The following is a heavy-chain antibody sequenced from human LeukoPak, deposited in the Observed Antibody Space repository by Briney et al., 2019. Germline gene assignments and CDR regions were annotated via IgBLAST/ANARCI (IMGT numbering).Heavy chain of an antibody. J-gene: IGHJ4*02. CDR2: IYYSGST. CDR3: ARAGYSSGWETGYFDY. D-gene: IGHD6-19*01. V-gene: IGHV4-39*01. Sequence: SETLSLTCTVSGGSISSSSYYWGWIRQPPGKGLERIGSIYYSGSTYYNPSLKSRVTISVDTSKNQFSLKLSSVTAADTAVYYCARAGYSSGWETGYFDYWGQGTLVTVSS. CDR1: GGSISSSSYY.